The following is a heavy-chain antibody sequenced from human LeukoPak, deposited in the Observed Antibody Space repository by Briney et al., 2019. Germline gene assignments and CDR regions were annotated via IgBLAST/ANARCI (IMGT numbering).Heavy chain of an antibody. V-gene: IGHV3-11*04. CDR1: GFTFSSYW. J-gene: IGHJ4*02. CDR2: ISSSGDTM. Sequence: PGGSLRLSCAASGFTFSSYWMSWIRQAPGKGLEWVSYISSSGDTMSYADSVKGRFTISRDNAKNSLYLQMSSLRAEDAAIYYCARVLGNYASDYWGQGALVTVSS. CDR3: ARVLGNYASDY. D-gene: IGHD1-7*01.